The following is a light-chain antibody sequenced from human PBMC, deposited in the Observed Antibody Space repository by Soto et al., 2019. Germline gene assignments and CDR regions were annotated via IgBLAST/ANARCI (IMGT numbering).Light chain of an antibody. CDR1: SSDVGGYNY. CDR3: SSYTSSSKGV. V-gene: IGLV2-14*01. CDR2: EVS. J-gene: IGLJ2*01. Sequence: QSVLTQPASVSGSPGQSITISCTGTSSDVGGYNYVSWYQQHPGKAPKLMIYEVSNRPSGVSNRFSGSKSGNTASLTISGLQAEDEADYYCSSYTSSSKGVFGGGTKLNVL.